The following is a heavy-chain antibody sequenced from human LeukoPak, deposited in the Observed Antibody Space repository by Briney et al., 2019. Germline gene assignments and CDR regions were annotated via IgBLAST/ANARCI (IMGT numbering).Heavy chain of an antibody. CDR3: ARGGIYGDYEAADY. J-gene: IGHJ4*02. CDR1: GFTFSNYA. Sequence: GGSLRLSCAASGFTFSNYAMHWVRQAPGKGLEWVAVISYDGSNKYYADSVKGRFTISRDNSKNTLYLQMNSLRAEDTAVYYCARGGIYGDYEAADYWGQGTLVTVSS. D-gene: IGHD4-17*01. V-gene: IGHV3-30-3*01. CDR2: ISYDGSNK.